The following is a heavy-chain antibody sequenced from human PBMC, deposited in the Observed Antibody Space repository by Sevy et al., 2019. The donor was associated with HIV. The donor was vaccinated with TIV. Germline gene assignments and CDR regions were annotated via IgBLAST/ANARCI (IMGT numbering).Heavy chain of an antibody. CDR2: ISGRGGNI. CDR3: AKEEPPQGYCSGGSCPPDS. V-gene: IGHV3-23*01. Sequence: GGSLRLSCAASGFTFSSYAMSWVRQAPGKGREWVSAISGRGGNIFYADSVKGRFTISRDNSKNTLYLQMNSLRVGDTAVYYCAKEEPPQGYCSGGSCPPDSWGQGTLVTVSS. J-gene: IGHJ4*02. D-gene: IGHD2-15*01. CDR1: GFTFSSYA.